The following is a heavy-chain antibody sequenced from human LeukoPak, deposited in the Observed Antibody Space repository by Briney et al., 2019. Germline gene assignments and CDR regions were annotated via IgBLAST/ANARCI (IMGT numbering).Heavy chain of an antibody. V-gene: IGHV3-15*01. CDR2: IKSKTDGGTT. J-gene: IGHJ4*02. D-gene: IGHD5-18*01. CDR3: TTPPSGYSYGPKNQIDY. Sequence: PGGSLRLSCAASGSTFSNAWMSWVRQAPGKGLEWVGRIKSKTDGGTTDYAAPVKGRFTISRDDSKNTLYLQMNSLKTEDTAVYYCTTPPSGYSYGPKNQIDYWGQGTLVTVSS. CDR1: GSTFSNAW.